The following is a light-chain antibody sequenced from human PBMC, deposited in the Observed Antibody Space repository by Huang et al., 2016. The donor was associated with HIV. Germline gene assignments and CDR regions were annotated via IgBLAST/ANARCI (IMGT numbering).Light chain of an antibody. J-gene: IGKJ1*01. Sequence: DIVMTQSPDSLAVSLGERATINFKSSQSVLYSSYNRNYLAWYQQQPGQPPKLLIYGASTREAGVPDRFSGSGSGADFTLTISSLQAEDVAVYYCQQYYSTPRTFGQGTKVEIK. V-gene: IGKV4-1*01. CDR1: QSVLYSSYNRNY. CDR3: QQYYSTPRT. CDR2: GAS.